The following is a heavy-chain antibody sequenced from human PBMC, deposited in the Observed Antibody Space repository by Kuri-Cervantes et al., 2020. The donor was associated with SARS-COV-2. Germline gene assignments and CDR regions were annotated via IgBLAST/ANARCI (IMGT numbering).Heavy chain of an antibody. J-gene: IGHJ4*02. CDR3: ASDGVSRSLSLDF. D-gene: IGHD5/OR15-5a*01. V-gene: IGHV1-18*01. CDR2: ISSNNGNT. CDR1: GYTFASYG. Sequence: ASVKVSCKASGYTFASYGIGWVRQAPGQGPEWMGWISSNNGNTNYAQNLQGRVTMTTDTYTTTAYLELTGLKSEDTALYYCASDGVSRSLSLDFWGQGTLVTVSS.